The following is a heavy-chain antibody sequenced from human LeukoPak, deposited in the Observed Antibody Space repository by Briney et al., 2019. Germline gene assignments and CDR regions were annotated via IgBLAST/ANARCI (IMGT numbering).Heavy chain of an antibody. CDR3: ATSGSYYSRWFDP. Sequence: ASVKVSFKVSGYTLTELSMHWVRQAPGKGLEWMGGFDPEDGETIYAQKFQGRVTMTEDTSTDTAYMELSSLRSEDTAVYYCATSGSYYSRWFDPWGQEPWSPSPQ. V-gene: IGHV1-24*01. J-gene: IGHJ5*02. CDR2: FDPEDGET. D-gene: IGHD3-10*01. CDR1: GYTLTELS.